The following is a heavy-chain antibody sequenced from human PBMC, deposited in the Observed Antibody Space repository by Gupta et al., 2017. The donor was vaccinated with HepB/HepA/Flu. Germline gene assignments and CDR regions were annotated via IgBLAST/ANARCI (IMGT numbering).Heavy chain of an antibody. J-gene: IGHJ3*02. CDR1: GFTFSSYA. CDR2: IRGSGGST. D-gene: IGHD5-24*01. Sequence: EVQLLESGGGLVQPGGSLRLSCAASGFTFSSYAMSWVRQAPGKGLEWVSAIRGSGGSTYYADSVKGRFTISRDNSKNTLYLQMNSLRAEDTAVYYCAKQVGDGLMNPGAFDIWGQGTMVTVSS. CDR3: AKQVGDGLMNPGAFDI. V-gene: IGHV3-23*01.